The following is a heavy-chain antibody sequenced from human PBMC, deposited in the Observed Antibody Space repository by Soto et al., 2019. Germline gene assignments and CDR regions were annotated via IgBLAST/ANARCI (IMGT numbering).Heavy chain of an antibody. V-gene: IGHV3-33*01. CDR3: AGDGVDSTACFGYFDY. CDR2: IRFDGSNI. D-gene: IGHD3-3*01. CDR1: AVTFTGYG. J-gene: IGHJ4*02. Sequence: QVELVESGGGVVQPGRSLRLSCAASAVTFTGYGMHWVRQAPGKGLEWVAVIRFDGSNIYYADSVKGRFTISRDNARNMLYLQMNSLRAEDTAVYYCAGDGVDSTACFGYFDYWGLGTLVTVSS.